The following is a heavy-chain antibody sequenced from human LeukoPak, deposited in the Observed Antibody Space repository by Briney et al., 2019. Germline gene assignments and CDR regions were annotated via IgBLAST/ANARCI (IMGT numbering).Heavy chain of an antibody. CDR3: ARSPALYYGSGRFLDY. V-gene: IGHV1-69*01. CDR2: IIPIFGTA. J-gene: IGHJ4*02. Sequence: GSSVKVSCKASGGTFSSYAISWVRQAPGQGLEWIGGIIPIFGTANYAQKFQGRVTITADESTSTAYMELSSLRSEDTAVYYCARSPALYYGSGRFLDYWGQGTLVTVSS. CDR1: GGTFSSYA. D-gene: IGHD3-10*01.